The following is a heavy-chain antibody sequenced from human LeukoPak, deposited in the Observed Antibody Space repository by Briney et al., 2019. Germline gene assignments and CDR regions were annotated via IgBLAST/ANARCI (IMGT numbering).Heavy chain of an antibody. J-gene: IGHJ6*03. D-gene: IGHD3-3*01. V-gene: IGHV3-48*02. Sequence: AGGSLRLSCAASGFTFSSYSMNWVRQAPGKGLEWVSYISSSSSTIYYADSVKGRFTISRDNAKNSLYLQMNSLRDEDTAVYYCARSYDFWDHYYMDVWGKGTTVTVSS. CDR2: ISSSSSTI. CDR3: ARSYDFWDHYYMDV. CDR1: GFTFSSYS.